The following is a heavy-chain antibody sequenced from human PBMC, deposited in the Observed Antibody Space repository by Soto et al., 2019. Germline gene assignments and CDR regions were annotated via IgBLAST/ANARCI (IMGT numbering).Heavy chain of an antibody. V-gene: IGHV1-69*13. CDR2: IIPIFGTA. CDR3: ARGGNDFWSGYHAPYYGMDV. J-gene: IGHJ6*02. Sequence: SVKVSCKASGGTFSSYAISWVRQAPGQGLEWMGGIIPIFGTANYAQKFQGRVTITADESTSTAYMELSSLRSEDTAVYYCARGGNDFWSGYHAPYYGMDVWGQGTTVTVSS. CDR1: GGTFSSYA. D-gene: IGHD3-3*01.